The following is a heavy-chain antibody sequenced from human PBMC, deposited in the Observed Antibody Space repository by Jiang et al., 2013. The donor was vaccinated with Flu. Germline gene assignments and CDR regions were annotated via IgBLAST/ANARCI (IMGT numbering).Heavy chain of an antibody. D-gene: IGHD3-22*01. V-gene: IGHV3-15*01. J-gene: IGHJ4*02. CDR1: GFSFRSAC. Sequence: VQLLESGGGLVKPGGSLRLSCVASGFSFRSACMSWVRQAPGKGLEWIGRIKDKSDGGTTDYAAPVKGRFSISRDDSKSMLYLEMNSLKTEDTAVYYCTTEGYLTYYYDSNGHYYFDYWGQGTLVTVSS. CDR2: IKDKSDGGTT. CDR3: TTEGYLTYYYDSNGHYYFDY.